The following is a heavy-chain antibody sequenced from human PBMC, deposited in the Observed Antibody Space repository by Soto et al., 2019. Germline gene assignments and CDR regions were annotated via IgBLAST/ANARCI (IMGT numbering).Heavy chain of an antibody. CDR2: ISDSASDT. V-gene: IGHV3-23*01. J-gene: IGHJ4*02. Sequence: GVSLRLSCAASGFTFSRYVMSWVRQAPGRGLEWVSTISDSASDTYYADSVRGRFSIYRDNSESTLYLQINNLRAEDTAVYYCAQEFSGYDVYWGQGALVTVSS. CDR3: AQEFSGYDVY. CDR1: GFTFSRYV. D-gene: IGHD5-12*01.